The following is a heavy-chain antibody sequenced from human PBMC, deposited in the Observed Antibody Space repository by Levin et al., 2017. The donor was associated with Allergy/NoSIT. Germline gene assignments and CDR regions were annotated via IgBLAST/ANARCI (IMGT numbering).Heavy chain of an antibody. CDR1: GFTFSSYA. J-gene: IGHJ4*02. D-gene: IGHD1-26*01. Sequence: GGSLRLSCAASGFTFSSYAMSWVRQAPGKGLEWVSAISGSGGSTYYADSVKGRFTISRDNSKNTLYLQMNSLRAEDTAVYYCAKNWEEWELPGPSDYWGQGTLVTVSS. V-gene: IGHV3-23*01. CDR3: AKNWEEWELPGPSDY. CDR2: ISGSGGST.